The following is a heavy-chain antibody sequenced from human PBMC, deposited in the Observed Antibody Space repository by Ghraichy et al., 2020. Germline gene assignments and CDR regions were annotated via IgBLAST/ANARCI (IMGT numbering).Heavy chain of an antibody. Sequence: SVKVSCKASGGTFSSYAISWVRQAPGQGLEWMGGIIPIFGTANYAQKFQGRVTITADESTSTAYMELSSLRSEDTAVYYCARLPPKRNSGSYQGTSDYWGQGTLVTVSS. CDR3: ARLPPKRNSGSYQGTSDY. J-gene: IGHJ4*02. CDR1: GGTFSSYA. D-gene: IGHD1-26*01. V-gene: IGHV1-69*13. CDR2: IIPIFGTA.